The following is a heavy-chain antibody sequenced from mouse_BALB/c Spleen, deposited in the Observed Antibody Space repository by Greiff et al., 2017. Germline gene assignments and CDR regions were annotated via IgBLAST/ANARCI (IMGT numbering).Heavy chain of an antibody. CDR2: ISSGGST. CDR1: GFTFSSYA. V-gene: IGHV5-6-5*01. J-gene: IGHJ2*01. Sequence: EVQGVESGGGLVKPGGSLKLSCAASGFTFSSYAMSWVRQTPEKRLEWVASISSGGSTYYPDSVKGRFTISRDNARNILYLQMSSLRSEDTAMYYCARVYYGNFDYWGQGTTLTVSS. CDR3: ARVYYGNFDY. D-gene: IGHD2-1*01.